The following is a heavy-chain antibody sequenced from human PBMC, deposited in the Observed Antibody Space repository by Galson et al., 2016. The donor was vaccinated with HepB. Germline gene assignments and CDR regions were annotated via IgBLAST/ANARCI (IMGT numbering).Heavy chain of an antibody. V-gene: IGHV4-39*01. CDR3: ARVAWYQYGSGSYDY. CDR1: GGSISSRNYY. D-gene: IGHD3-10*01. CDR2: INYSGNT. Sequence: SETLSLTCTVSGGSISSRNYYWGWIRQPPGKGLEWIGSINYSGNTYYNPSLKSQVTMSIDTSKNQFSLRLSSVTAADTAVYYCARVAWYQYGSGSYDYWGQGTLASVSS. J-gene: IGHJ4*02.